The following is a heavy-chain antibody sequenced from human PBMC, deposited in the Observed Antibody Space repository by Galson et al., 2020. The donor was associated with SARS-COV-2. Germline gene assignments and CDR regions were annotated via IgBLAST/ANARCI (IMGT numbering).Heavy chain of an antibody. CDR2: VNHIGST. V-gene: IGHV4-4*02. Sequence: SETLSLTCAVSGGSITTSNWWTWVRRPPAKDRQWIGGVNHIGSTTYNPSLRSRLSISLDDSKSQFSLRLSSVTAADTATYYCARGHQNSVRVPAAIPDFYYYVMDVWGKGTTGTVSS. J-gene: IGHJ6*04. CDR1: GGSITTSNW. D-gene: IGHD2-2*02. CDR3: ARGHQNSVRVPAAIPDFYYYVMDV.